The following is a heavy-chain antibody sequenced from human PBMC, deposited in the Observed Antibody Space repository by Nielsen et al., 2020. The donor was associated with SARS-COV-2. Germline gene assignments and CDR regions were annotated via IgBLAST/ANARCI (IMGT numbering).Heavy chain of an antibody. CDR3: AKCDKARLYYDSSGPMGD. D-gene: IGHD3-22*01. CDR2: ISGSGGST. CDR1: GFTFSSYA. J-gene: IGHJ4*02. V-gene: IGHV3-23*01. Sequence: GGSLRLSCAASGFTFSSYAMSWVRQAPGKGLEWVSAISGSGGSTYYADSVKGRFTISRDNSKNTLYLQMNSLRAEDTAVYYCAKCDKARLYYDSSGPMGDWGQGTLVTSPQ.